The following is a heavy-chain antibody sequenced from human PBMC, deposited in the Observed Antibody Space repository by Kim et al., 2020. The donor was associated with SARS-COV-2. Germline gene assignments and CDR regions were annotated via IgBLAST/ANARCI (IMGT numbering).Heavy chain of an antibody. J-gene: IGHJ6*02. CDR3: AKDGIVDYRKPYGYGMDV. Sequence: KGRLTISRDNSKNSLYLQMNSLGTEDTALYYCAKDGIVDYRKPYGYGMDVWGQGTTVTVSS. V-gene: IGHV3-43*01. D-gene: IGHD3-16*02.